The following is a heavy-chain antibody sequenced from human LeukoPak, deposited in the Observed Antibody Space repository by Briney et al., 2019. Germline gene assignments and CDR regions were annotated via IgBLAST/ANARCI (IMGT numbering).Heavy chain of an antibody. CDR1: GFTFSSYT. V-gene: IGHV3-21*01. CDR2: IAGSSGYI. D-gene: IGHD2-21*02. CDR3: ARDRGAYCGGDCYLGFDY. J-gene: IGHJ4*01. Sequence: PGGSLRLSCAASGFTFSSYTMNWVRQAPGKGLEWVSSIAGSSGYISYADSVKGRFTISRDNAKKSLYLQMASLTAEDTAVYYCARDRGAYCGGDCYLGFDYWGRGTLVTVSS.